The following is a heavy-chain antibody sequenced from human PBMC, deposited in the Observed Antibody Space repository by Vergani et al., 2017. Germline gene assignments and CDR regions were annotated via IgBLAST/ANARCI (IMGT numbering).Heavy chain of an antibody. CDR2: IYYSGST. CDR3: ARGHYDFWSGYSDYYYYMDV. J-gene: IGHJ6*03. V-gene: IGHV4-31*03. CDR1: GGSISSGGYY. Sequence: QVQLQESGPGLVKASQTLSLTCSVSGGSISSGGYYWSWIRQHPGKGLEWIGYIYYSGSTYYNPSLKSRVTISVDTSKNQFSLKLSSVTAADTAVYYCARGHYDFWSGYSDYYYYMDVWGKGTTVTVSS. D-gene: IGHD3-3*01.